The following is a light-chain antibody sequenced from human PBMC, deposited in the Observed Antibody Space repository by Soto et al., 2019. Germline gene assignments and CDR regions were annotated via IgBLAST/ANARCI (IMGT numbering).Light chain of an antibody. CDR1: TSDIGTYSY. CDR2: EVS. CDR3: CSSTGISTLL. J-gene: IGLJ1*01. Sequence: QSALTQPASVSGSPGQSITISCTGTTSDIGTYSYVSWYQQHAGKAPKLIIYEVSHRHSGVSNRFSGSKSGSTASLTISGLQAEDEAHYCCSSTGISTLLFATGTKVTVL. V-gene: IGLV2-14*01.